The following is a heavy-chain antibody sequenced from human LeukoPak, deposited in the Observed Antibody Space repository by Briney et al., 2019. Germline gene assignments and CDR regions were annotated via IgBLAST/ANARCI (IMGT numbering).Heavy chain of an antibody. V-gene: IGHV4-4*02. Sequence: PSGTLSLTCAVSGGSINTTNWWSWVRQPPGKGLEWIGEIYHTGITNYNPSLKSRVTISVDKSKNQFSLRLSSVTAADTAVYYCVRERDSSGWYPIDYWGQGTLVTVSS. CDR1: GGSINTTNW. CDR3: VRERDSSGWYPIDY. J-gene: IGHJ4*02. D-gene: IGHD6-19*01. CDR2: IYHTGIT.